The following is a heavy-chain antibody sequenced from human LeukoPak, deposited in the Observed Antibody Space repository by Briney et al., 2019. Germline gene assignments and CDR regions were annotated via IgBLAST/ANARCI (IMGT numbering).Heavy chain of an antibody. CDR2: ISYDGSNK. V-gene: IGHV3-30-3*01. CDR1: GFTFSSYA. D-gene: IGHD7-27*01. J-gene: IGHJ4*02. Sequence: PGGSLRLSCAASGFTFSSYAMHWVRQAPGKGLEWVAVISYDGSNKYYADSVKGRFTISRDNAKNSLYLQMNSLRAEDTAVYYCARYPGPFDYWGQGTLVTVSS. CDR3: ARYPGPFDY.